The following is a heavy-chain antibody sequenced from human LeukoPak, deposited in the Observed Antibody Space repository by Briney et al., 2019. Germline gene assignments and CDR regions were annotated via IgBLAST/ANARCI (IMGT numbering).Heavy chain of an antibody. CDR2: INPSGGST. Sequence: ASVKVSCKVSGYTFTSYYMHWVRQAPGQGLEWMGVINPSGGSTSYAQRFQGRVTMTRDTSTSTVYMELSSLRSEDTAVYYCARAPYYDSSGYYYEFDYWGQGTLVTVSS. V-gene: IGHV1-46*01. CDR3: ARAPYYDSSGYYYEFDY. J-gene: IGHJ4*02. D-gene: IGHD3-22*01. CDR1: GYTFTSYY.